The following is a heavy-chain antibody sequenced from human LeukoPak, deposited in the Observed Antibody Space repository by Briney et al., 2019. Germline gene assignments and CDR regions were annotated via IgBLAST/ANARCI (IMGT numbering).Heavy chain of an antibody. CDR3: ARPWFRKGRDGYNTNFDY. J-gene: IGHJ4*02. D-gene: IGHD5-24*01. CDR2: IYHSGST. Sequence: SETLSLTCAVSGYSISSGYYWGWIRQPPGKGLEWIGSIYHSGSTYYNPSLKSRVTISVDTSKNQFSLKLSSATAADTAVYYCARPWFRKGRDGYNTNFDYWGQGTLVTVSS. V-gene: IGHV4-38-2*01. CDR1: GYSISSGYY.